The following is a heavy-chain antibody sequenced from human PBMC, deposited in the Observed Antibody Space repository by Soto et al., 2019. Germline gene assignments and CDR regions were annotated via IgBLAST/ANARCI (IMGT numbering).Heavy chain of an antibody. V-gene: IGHV3-23*01. J-gene: IGHJ4*01. CDR1: GFTFSRYA. Sequence: GGSLRLSCAASGFTFSRYAMSWVRQAPGKGLDWISAITGSGDTTYYAESAKGRFTISRDNSKNTLYLQMNSLRAEDTAVYYCARPYYDFCCSPDYCGHGTLVTVS. D-gene: IGHD3-3*01. CDR2: ITGSGDTT. CDR3: ARPYYDFCCSPDY.